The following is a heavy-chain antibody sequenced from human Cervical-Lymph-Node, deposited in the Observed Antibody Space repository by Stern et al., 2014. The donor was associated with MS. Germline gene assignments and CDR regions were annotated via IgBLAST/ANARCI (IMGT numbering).Heavy chain of an antibody. CDR1: GYTFTGYY. J-gene: IGHJ5*02. CDR3: ARVHQWEPNWFDP. D-gene: IGHD1-26*01. V-gene: IGHV1-2*06. CDR2: IKPHSSGT. Sequence: QVQLVQSGAEVKKPGASVKVSCKASGYTFTGYYMHWVRQAPGQGLEWMGRIKPHSSGTNYAHTFQGRGTMTRGTSISTAYMELSRLRSDDTAVYYCARVHQWEPNWFDPWGQGTLVTVSS.